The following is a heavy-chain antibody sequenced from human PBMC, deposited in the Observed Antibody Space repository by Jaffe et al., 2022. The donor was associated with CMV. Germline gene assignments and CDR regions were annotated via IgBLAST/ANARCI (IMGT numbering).Heavy chain of an antibody. CDR1: GYTFTSYY. D-gene: IGHD2-2*01. J-gene: IGHJ5*02. CDR2: INPSGGST. CDR3: ARETPGIVVVPAAMGGYNWFDP. V-gene: IGHV1-46*01. Sequence: QVQLVQSGAEVKKPGASVKVSCKASGYTFTSYYMHWVRQAPGQGLEWMGIINPSGGSTSYAQKFQGRVTMTRDTSTSTVYMELSSLRSEDTAVYYCARETPGIVVVPAAMGGYNWFDPWGQGTLVTVSS.